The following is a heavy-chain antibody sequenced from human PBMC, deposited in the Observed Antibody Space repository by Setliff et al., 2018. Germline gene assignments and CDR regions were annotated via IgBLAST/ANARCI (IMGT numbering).Heavy chain of an antibody. CDR3: VCEYTSGWYVFDR. V-gene: IGHV3-48*01. CDR1: GFTFSTKS. D-gene: IGHD6-19*01. CDR2: INVERSAL. J-gene: IGHJ4*02. Sequence: PGGSLRLSCAASGFTFSTKSFNWVRQAPGKGLEWVSYINVERSALFYADSVKGRFTISRDNAKNSLYLQMNSLRAGDTAVYYCVCEYTSGWYVFDRWGQGTLVTVSS.